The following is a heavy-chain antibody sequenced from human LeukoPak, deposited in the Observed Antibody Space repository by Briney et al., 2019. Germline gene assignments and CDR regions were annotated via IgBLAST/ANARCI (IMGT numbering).Heavy chain of an antibody. CDR3: ARDDTVAARPAYYFDY. CDR1: GFTFSSYA. V-gene: IGHV3-30*01. J-gene: IGHJ4*02. CDR2: ISYDGSNK. Sequence: GGSLRLSCAASGFTFSSYAMHWVRQAPGKGLEWVAVISYDGSNKYYADSVKGRLTISRDNSKNTLYLQMNSLRAEDTAVYYCARDDTVAARPAYYFDYWGQGTLVTVSS. D-gene: IGHD6-6*01.